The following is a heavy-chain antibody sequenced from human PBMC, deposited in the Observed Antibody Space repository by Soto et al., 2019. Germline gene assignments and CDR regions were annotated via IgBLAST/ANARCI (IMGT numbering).Heavy chain of an antibody. CDR2: ISSSGSTI. D-gene: IGHD2-8*01. Sequence: QVQLVESGGGLVKPGGSLRLSCAASGFTFSDYDMSWIRQAPGKGLEWVSNISSSGSTIYYADSVKGRFTISRDNAKNSLYLQMNSLRAEDTAVYYCARDSIVLTYYSYYYMDVWGKGTTVTVSS. CDR1: GFTFSDYD. CDR3: ARDSIVLTYYSYYYMDV. V-gene: IGHV3-11*01. J-gene: IGHJ6*03.